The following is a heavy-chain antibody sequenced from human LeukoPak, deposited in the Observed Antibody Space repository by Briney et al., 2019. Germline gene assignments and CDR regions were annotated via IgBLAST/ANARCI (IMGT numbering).Heavy chain of an antibody. Sequence: ASVKVSCKVSGYTLTELSMHWVRQAPGRGLEWMGGFDPEDGETIYAQKFQGRVTMTEDTSTDTAYMELSSLRSEDTAVYYCATWDMVRGVKQASDYWCQGTLVTVSS. CDR1: GYTLTELS. J-gene: IGHJ4*02. D-gene: IGHD3-10*01. CDR3: ATWDMVRGVKQASDY. V-gene: IGHV1-24*01. CDR2: FDPEDGET.